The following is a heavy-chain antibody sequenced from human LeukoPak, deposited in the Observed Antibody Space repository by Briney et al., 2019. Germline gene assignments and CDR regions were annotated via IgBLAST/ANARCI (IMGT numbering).Heavy chain of an antibody. CDR3: ARIVLRYFDWTNYYYGMDV. D-gene: IGHD3-9*01. CDR1: GGTFSSYA. CDR2: IIPIFGTA. V-gene: IGHV1-69*13. J-gene: IGHJ6*02. Sequence: ASVNVSCKASGGTFSSYAISWVRQAPGQGLEWMGGIIPIFGTANYAQKFQGRVTITADESTSTAYMELSSLRSEDTAVYYCARIVLRYFDWTNYYYGMDVWGQGTTVTVSS.